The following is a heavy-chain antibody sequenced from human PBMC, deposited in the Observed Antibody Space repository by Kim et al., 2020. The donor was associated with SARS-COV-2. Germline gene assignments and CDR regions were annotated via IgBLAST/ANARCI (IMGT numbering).Heavy chain of an antibody. J-gene: IGHJ4*02. CDR1: GFTSRGDW. CDR2: IDGGGTDT. CDR3: VRARYDGNCFGR. D-gene: IGHD2-21*02. V-gene: IGHV3-74*01. Sequence: GGSLRLSCAASGFTSRGDWMHWVRQAPGKGLMWVSRIDGGGTDTAYADAVEGRFTISRDSAKDTLYLQMNSLGDEDTAIYYCVRARYDGNCFGRWGQGTLVTVSS.